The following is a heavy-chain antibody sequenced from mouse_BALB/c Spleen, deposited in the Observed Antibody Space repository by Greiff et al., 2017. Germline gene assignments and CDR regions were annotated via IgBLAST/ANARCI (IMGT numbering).Heavy chain of an antibody. CDR3: ARGYDSAMDY. J-gene: IGHJ4*01. CDR1: GFTFSDYY. CDR2: ISDGGSYT. V-gene: IGHV5-4*02. Sequence: EVKLMESGGGLVKPGGSLKLSCAASGFTFSDYYMYWVRQTPEKRLEWVATISDGGSYTYYPDSVKGRFTISRDNAKNNLYLQMSSLKSEDTAMYYCARGYDSAMDYWGQGTSVTVSS. D-gene: IGHD2-4*01.